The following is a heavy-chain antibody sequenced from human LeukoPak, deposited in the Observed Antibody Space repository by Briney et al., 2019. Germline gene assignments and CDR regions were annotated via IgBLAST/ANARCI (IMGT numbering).Heavy chain of an antibody. V-gene: IGHV4-38-2*02. J-gene: IGHJ4*02. D-gene: IGHD5-24*01. CDR1: GHSITSGYY. Sequence: SETLSLTCTASGHSITSGYYWGWIRQPPGKGLEWIGSIYHSGNTYYTPSLKSRVTISVDKPRNQFSLKLFSVTAADTAVYYCAKGPMATQTFDYWGQGTLVTVSS. CDR2: IYHSGNT. CDR3: AKGPMATQTFDY.